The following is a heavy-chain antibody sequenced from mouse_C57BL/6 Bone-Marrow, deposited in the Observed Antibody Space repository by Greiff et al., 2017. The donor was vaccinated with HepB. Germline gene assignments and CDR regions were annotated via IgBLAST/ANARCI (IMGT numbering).Heavy chain of an antibody. CDR1: GYTFTDYN. V-gene: IGHV1-22*01. D-gene: IGHD2-10*02. Sequence: EVQLQQSGPELVKPGASVKMSCKASGYTFTDYNMHWVKQSHGKSLEWIGYINPNNGGTSYNQKFKGKATLTVTKSSSTTYMELRSLTSEDTAVYYCARRGGYGNYLYYAMDYWGQGTSVTVSS. J-gene: IGHJ4*01. CDR3: ARRGGYGNYLYYAMDY. CDR2: INPNNGGT.